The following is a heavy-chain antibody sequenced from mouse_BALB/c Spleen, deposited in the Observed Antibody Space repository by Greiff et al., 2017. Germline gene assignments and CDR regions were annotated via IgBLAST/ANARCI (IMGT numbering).Heavy chain of an antibody. Sequence: QVQLQQSAAELARPGASVTMSCKASGYTFTSYTLHWVKQRPGQGLEWIGYINPSSGYNEYNQKFKDKTTLTADKSTSTAYMQLSSLTSEDSAVYYCAYYGSWFAYWGQGTLVTVSA. CDR2: INPSSGYN. CDR1: GYTFTSYT. V-gene: IGHV1-4*02. J-gene: IGHJ3*01. CDR3: AYYGSWFAY. D-gene: IGHD2-2*01.